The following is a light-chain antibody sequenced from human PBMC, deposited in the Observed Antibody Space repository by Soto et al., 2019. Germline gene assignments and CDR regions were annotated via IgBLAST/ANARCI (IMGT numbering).Light chain of an antibody. V-gene: IGLV1-44*01. CDR1: SSNIGTSS. Sequence: QAVVTQPPSASGTPGQRVTMSCSGSSSNIGTSSVSWYQQFPRTAPKLLIYDTTQRPSGVPDRFSGSKSGTSASLAISGLQSEDEADYYCASWDDSLTVNWVFGGGTKVTVL. CDR2: DTT. CDR3: ASWDDSLTVNWV. J-gene: IGLJ3*02.